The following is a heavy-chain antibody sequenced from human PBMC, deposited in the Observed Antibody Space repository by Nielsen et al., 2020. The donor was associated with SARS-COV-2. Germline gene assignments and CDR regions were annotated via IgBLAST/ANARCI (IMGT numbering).Heavy chain of an antibody. V-gene: IGHV1-2*02. J-gene: IGHJ4*02. CDR1: GYTFTGYY. D-gene: IGHD6-19*01. Sequence: ASVKVSCKASGYTFTGYYMQWVRQAPGQGLEWMGWINPNSGGTNYAQKFQGRVTMTRDTSISTAYMELSRLRSDDTAVYYCARDRGSSGRADYWGQGTLVTVSS. CDR3: ARDRGSSGRADY. CDR2: INPNSGGT.